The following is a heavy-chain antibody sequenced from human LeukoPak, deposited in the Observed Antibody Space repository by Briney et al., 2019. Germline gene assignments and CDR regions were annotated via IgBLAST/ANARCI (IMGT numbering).Heavy chain of an antibody. CDR1: GFPFSSHG. Sequence: GGSLRLSCAGSGFPFSSHGMNWVRQAPGKGLEWVSSISSSSSYIYYADSVKGRFTISRDNAKNSLYLQMNSLRAEDTAVYYCARFNPLVGAFDIWGQGTMVTVSS. CDR3: ARFNPLVGAFDI. CDR2: ISSSSSYI. D-gene: IGHD1-26*01. V-gene: IGHV3-21*01. J-gene: IGHJ3*02.